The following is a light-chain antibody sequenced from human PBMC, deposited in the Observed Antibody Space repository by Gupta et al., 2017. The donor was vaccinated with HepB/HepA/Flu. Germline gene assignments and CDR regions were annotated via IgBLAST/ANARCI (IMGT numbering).Light chain of an antibody. V-gene: IGKV1-39*01. J-gene: IGKJ3*01. CDR3: QKSYRKTIT. Sequence: SPSSLSASVGDRVTITYRASQSINSDLNWYQQQPRKATKLLIYAASNLQSLVPSRCSGSGSGTDGLPPSSSLETEDGATYYHQKSYRKTITFGPGTKVEIK. CDR1: QSINSD. CDR2: AAS.